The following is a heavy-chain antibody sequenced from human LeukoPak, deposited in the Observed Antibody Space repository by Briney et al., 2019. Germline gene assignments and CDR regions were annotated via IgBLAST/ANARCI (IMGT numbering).Heavy chain of an antibody. Sequence: ASVKVSCKASGGTFISYAISWVRRAPGQGLEWMGRIIPIFGIANYAQKFQGRVTITADKSTSTAYMELSSLRSEDTAVYYCARVVGDGYNVPPRRYYYYYGMDVWGQGTTLTVSS. D-gene: IGHD5-24*01. CDR1: GGTFISYA. J-gene: IGHJ6*02. CDR2: IIPIFGIA. V-gene: IGHV1-69*04. CDR3: ARVVGDGYNVPPRRYYYYYGMDV.